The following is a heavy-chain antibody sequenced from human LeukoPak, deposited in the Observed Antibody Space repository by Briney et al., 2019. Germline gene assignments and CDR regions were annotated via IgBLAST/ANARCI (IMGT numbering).Heavy chain of an antibody. V-gene: IGHV1-69*05. CDR2: IIPIFGTA. D-gene: IGHD6-13*01. Sequence: TVKVSCKASGGTFSSYAISWVRQAPGQGLEWMGGIIPIFGTANYAQKFQGRVTNTTDESTSTAYMELSSLRSEDTAVYYCAGDAARRGSWYFQHWAQGTLVTVSS. CDR1: GGTFSSYA. CDR3: AGDAARRGSWYFQH. J-gene: IGHJ1*01.